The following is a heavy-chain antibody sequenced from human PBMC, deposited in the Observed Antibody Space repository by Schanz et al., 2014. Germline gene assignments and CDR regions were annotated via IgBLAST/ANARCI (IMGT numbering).Heavy chain of an antibody. Sequence: EVQLVESGGGLVQPGGSLRLSCAASGFTFSDAWMSWVRQAPGKGLEWVSRINWSDGGSRGYADSVRGRFTISRDNAKNALYLEMNSLRVEDTAVYYCAKGRFGELSAFDIWGQGTMVTVSS. J-gene: IGHJ3*02. CDR1: GFTFSDAW. CDR2: INWSDGGSR. D-gene: IGHD3-10*01. V-gene: IGHV3-20*04. CDR3: AKGRFGELSAFDI.